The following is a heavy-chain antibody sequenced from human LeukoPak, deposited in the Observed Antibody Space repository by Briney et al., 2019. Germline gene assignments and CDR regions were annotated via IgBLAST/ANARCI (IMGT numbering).Heavy chain of an antibody. CDR2: VSGGGDNT. D-gene: IGHD6-19*01. CDR3: AKGPRIAVAGTTWDF. J-gene: IGHJ4*02. CDR1: GFTFSSYA. V-gene: IGHV3-23*01. Sequence: PGGSLRLSCATSGFTFSSYAMSWVRQAPGKGLEWVSAVSGGGDNTYYADSVKGRFSISRDNSKDTLYLQMDSLRAEDTALYYCAKGPRIAVAGTTWDFWGQGTLVTVSS.